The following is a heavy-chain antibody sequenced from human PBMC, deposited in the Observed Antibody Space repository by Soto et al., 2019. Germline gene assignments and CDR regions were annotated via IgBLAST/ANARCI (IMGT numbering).Heavy chain of an antibody. D-gene: IGHD2-2*01. CDR2: ISWDGAST. Sequence: DVQLVESGGVGVQPGGSLRLSCAASGFTFDDYTMHWVRQAPGKGLEWVSLISWDGASTYYADSVKGLFTISRDNSKNSLYLQMNSLRTEDTALYYCAKDPGGRYCSSTSCYAISQYYYYYGMDVWGQGTTVTVSS. CDR1: GFTFDDYT. V-gene: IGHV3-43*01. CDR3: AKDPGGRYCSSTSCYAISQYYYYYGMDV. J-gene: IGHJ6*02.